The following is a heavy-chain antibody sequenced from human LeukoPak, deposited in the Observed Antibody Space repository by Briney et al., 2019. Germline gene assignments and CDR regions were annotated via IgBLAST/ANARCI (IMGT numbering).Heavy chain of an antibody. Sequence: PSETLSLTCTVSGGSLSSGSSYWSWIRQHPGKGLEWIGYIFYTGSTYYNPSLNSRINISVVTSENQFSLQLSSVTAADTAVYYCARVGIISEPTATFYFDYWGQGTLVTVSS. CDR2: IFYTGST. D-gene: IGHD1-1*01. CDR3: ARVGIISEPTATFYFDY. CDR1: GGSLSSGSSY. J-gene: IGHJ4*02. V-gene: IGHV4-31*03.